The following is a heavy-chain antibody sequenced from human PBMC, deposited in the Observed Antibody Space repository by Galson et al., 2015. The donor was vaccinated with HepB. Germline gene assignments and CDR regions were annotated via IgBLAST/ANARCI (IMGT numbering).Heavy chain of an antibody. J-gene: IGHJ4*02. D-gene: IGHD6-19*01. CDR1: GDSVSNKSVA. CDR2: TSFRSKWSS. V-gene: IGHV6-1*01. CDR3: ARDTRQWLGQFGS. Sequence: CAISGDSVSNKSVAWNWIRQSPSRGLEWLGRTSFRSKWSSDYAESVKHRITITADTSKNQFSLQMRSVTPDDTAVYYCARDTRQWLGQFGSWGQGTLVTVSS.